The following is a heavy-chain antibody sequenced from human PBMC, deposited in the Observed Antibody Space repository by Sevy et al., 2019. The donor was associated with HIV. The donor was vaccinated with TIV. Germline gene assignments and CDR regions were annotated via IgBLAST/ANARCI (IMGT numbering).Heavy chain of an antibody. Sequence: GGSLRLSCAASGFTFSSYSMNWVRQAPGKGLEWVSYISSSSSTIFNADSVKGRFTISRDNAKNSLFLQMNSLRAEDTAVYYCARAGGDTAYAMDVWGQGTTVTVSS. CDR1: GFTFSSYS. V-gene: IGHV3-48*01. CDR3: ARAGGDTAYAMDV. J-gene: IGHJ6*02. CDR2: ISSSSSTI. D-gene: IGHD2-21*01.